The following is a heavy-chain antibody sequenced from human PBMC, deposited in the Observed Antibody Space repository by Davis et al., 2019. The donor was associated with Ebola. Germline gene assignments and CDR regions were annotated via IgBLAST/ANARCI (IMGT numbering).Heavy chain of an antibody. Sequence: GESLKISCAASGFIFSKALMSWVRQAPGKGLEWVGRIKSKNDGEITDYGTPVKGRFIISRDDSKDTLYLQMNSLKAEDTAVYYCTWDLVPTAIGSPDWWGQGTQVTVSS. V-gene: IGHV3-15*01. J-gene: IGHJ4*02. CDR1: GFIFSKAL. D-gene: IGHD2-2*02. CDR2: IKSKNDGEIT. CDR3: TWDLVPTAIGSPDW.